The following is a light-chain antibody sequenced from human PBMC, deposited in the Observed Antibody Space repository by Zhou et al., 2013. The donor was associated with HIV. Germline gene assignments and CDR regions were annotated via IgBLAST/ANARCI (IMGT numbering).Light chain of an antibody. CDR2: VAS. Sequence: DIQMTQSPSSVSASVGDRVTITCRASEDINSWLAWYQQKPGKAPNLLIYVASILQSGVPSRFSGSGSGTEFSLTISSLQPDDFATYYCQQYSAYSWTFGQGTSVELK. V-gene: IGKV1-12*01. J-gene: IGKJ1*01. CDR3: QQYSAYSWT. CDR1: EDINSW.